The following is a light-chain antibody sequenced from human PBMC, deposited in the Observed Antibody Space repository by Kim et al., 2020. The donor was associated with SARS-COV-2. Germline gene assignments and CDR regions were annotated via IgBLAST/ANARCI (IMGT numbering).Light chain of an antibody. V-gene: IGLV3-21*04. CDR2: YDS. J-gene: IGLJ3*02. Sequence: SYELTKQPSVSVAPGKTARITCGGNNIGSKSVHWYQQNPGQAPVLVIYYDSDRPSGIPERFSCFNSGNTATLTISRVEAGDEADYYCQVWDSSSDHRVFGGGTQLTFL. CDR1: NIGSKS. CDR3: QVWDSSSDHRV.